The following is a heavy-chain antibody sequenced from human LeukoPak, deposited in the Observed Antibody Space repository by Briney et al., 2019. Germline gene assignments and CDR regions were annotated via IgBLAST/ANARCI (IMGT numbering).Heavy chain of an antibody. CDR3: ARLPPRRTRDIVVVPAAVVDY. CDR1: GYSISSGYY. CDR2: IYHSGST. V-gene: IGHV4-38-2*01. D-gene: IGHD2-2*01. Sequence: SETLSLTCAVSGYSISSGYYWGWIRQPPGKGLEWIGSIYHSGSTYYNPSLKSRVTISVDTSKNQFPLKLSSVTAADTAVYYCARLPPRRTRDIVVVPAAVVDYWGQGTLVPVSS. J-gene: IGHJ4*02.